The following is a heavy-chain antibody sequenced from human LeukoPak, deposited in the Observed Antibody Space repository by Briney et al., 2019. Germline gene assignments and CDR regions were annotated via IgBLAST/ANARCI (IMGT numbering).Heavy chain of an antibody. CDR1: GFTLSDHD. D-gene: IGHD1-26*01. J-gene: IGHJ4*02. Sequence: GGSLRLSCAASGFTLSDHDMDLVRQAPGKGLEWVGRVRKKTNSYTTEYAASVKGRFTISRDDSQNSLYLQMNSLTAEDTAVYYCARLVGANNWGQGTLVIVSS. CDR3: ARLVGANN. CDR2: VRKKTNSYTT. V-gene: IGHV3-72*01.